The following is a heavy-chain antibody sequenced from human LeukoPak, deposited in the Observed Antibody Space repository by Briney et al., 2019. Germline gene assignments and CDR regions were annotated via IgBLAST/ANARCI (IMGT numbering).Heavy chain of an antibody. CDR1: GFTFSSYG. V-gene: IGHV3-30*02. CDR3: AKSGGVTTTLGY. D-gene: IGHD4-17*01. CDR2: IRYDGSNK. Sequence: GGSLRLSCAASGFTFSSYGMHWVRQAPGRGLEWVAFIRYDGSNKYYADSVKGRFTISRDNSKNTLYLQMNSLRAEDTAVYYCAKSGGVTTTLGYWGQGTLVTVSS. J-gene: IGHJ4*02.